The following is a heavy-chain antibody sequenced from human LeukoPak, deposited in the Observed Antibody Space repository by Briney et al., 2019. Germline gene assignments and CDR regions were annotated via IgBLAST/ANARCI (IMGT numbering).Heavy chain of an antibody. CDR2: ISWNSGSI. V-gene: IGHV3-9*01. CDR1: GFTFDDYA. J-gene: IGHJ4*02. CDR3: AKEGSGSYS. D-gene: IGHD1-26*01. Sequence: PGRSLRLSCAASGFTFDDYAMHWVRQAPGKGLEWVSGISWNSGSIGYADSVKGRFTISRDDAEDSLYLQMNSLRAEDTAVYYCAKEGSGSYSGGQGTLVTVSS.